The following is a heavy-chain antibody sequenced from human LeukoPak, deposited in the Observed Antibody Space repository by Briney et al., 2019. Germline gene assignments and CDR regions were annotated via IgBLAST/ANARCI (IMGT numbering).Heavy chain of an antibody. CDR1: GGSISSSNYY. Sequence: SETLSLTCTVSGGSISSSNYYWSWIRQPPGKGLEWIGYIDYSGSTNYNPSLKSRVTISIETSRIQFSLKLTSVTPADTAVYYCARGQDLEGYSQARLDSWGQGVLVTVSS. D-gene: IGHD5-18*01. CDR2: IDYSGST. CDR3: ARGQDLEGYSQARLDS. V-gene: IGHV4-61*01. J-gene: IGHJ5*01.